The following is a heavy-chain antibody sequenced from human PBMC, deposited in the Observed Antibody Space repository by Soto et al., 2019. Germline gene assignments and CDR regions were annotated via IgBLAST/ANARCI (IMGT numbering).Heavy chain of an antibody. V-gene: IGHV3-30-3*01. CDR1: GFTFSSYA. D-gene: IGHD4-17*01. J-gene: IGHJ6*02. Sequence: QVQLVESGGGVVQPGRSLRLSCAASGFTFSSYAMHWVRQAPGKGLEWVAVISYDGSNKYYADSVKGRFTISRDNSKNTLYLQMNGLRAEDTAVYYCARDTVTQSNYGMDVWGQGTTVTVSS. CDR3: ARDTVTQSNYGMDV. CDR2: ISYDGSNK.